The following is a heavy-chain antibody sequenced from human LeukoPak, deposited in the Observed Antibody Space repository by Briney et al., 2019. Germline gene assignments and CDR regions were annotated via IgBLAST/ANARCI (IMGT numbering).Heavy chain of an antibody. V-gene: IGHV4-39*07. CDR2: IHYSGST. Sequence: SETLSLTCSVSGGSIRSSPYYWGWIRQSPGKGLEWLGTIHYSGSTDYNPSLKSRVTILVDTSKNQFSLKLSSVTAADTAVYYCARAAPRHFDYWGQGTLVTVSS. D-gene: IGHD6-25*01. J-gene: IGHJ4*02. CDR1: GGSIRSSPYY. CDR3: ARAAPRHFDY.